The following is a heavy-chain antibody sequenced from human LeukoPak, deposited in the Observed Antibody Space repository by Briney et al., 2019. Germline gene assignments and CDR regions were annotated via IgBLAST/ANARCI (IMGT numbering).Heavy chain of an antibody. CDR2: IYNSGST. J-gene: IGHJ5*01. CDR3: ARPNTWITEGFDS. Sequence: SETLSLTCDVSGYSISSGYYWAWIRQSPGKGLEWIASIYNSGSTFYNPSLKSRVALSVDTSKNQFSLKLVSVTAADTAVYYCARPNTWITEGFDSWGQGILVTVSS. V-gene: IGHV4-38-2*01. D-gene: IGHD3-16*01. CDR1: GYSISSGYY.